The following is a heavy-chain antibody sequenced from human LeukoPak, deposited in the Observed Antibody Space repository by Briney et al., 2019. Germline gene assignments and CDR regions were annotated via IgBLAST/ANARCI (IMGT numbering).Heavy chain of an antibody. V-gene: IGHV3-30*18. J-gene: IGHJ4*02. CDR1: GFTFSSYG. CDR2: ISYDGSNK. D-gene: IGHD3-9*01. CDR3: AKGGYYDILTGYYPPFDY. Sequence: GRSLRLSCAASGFTFSSYGMHWVRQAPGKGLEWVAVISYDGSNKYYADSVKGRFTISRDNSKNMLYLQMNSLRAEDTAVYYCAKGGYYDILTGYYPPFDYWGQGTLVTVSS.